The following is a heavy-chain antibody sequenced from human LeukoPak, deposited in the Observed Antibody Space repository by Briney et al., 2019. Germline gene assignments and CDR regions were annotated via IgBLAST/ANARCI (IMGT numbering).Heavy chain of an antibody. CDR3: ARVRYSGSYSPFYYYYMDV. CDR1: GYTFTSYG. Sequence: GASVKVSCKASGYTFTSYGISWVRQAPGQGLEWMGWISAYNGNTNYAQKLQGRVTMTTDTSTSTAYMELRSLRSDDTAVYYCARVRYSGSYSPFYYYYMDVWGKGTTVTISS. CDR2: ISAYNGNT. D-gene: IGHD1-26*01. J-gene: IGHJ6*03. V-gene: IGHV1-18*01.